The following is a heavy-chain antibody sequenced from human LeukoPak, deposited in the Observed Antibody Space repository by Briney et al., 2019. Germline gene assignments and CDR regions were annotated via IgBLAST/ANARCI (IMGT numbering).Heavy chain of an antibody. Sequence: PSETLSLTCTVSGGSISSSSYYWGWIRQPPGKGLEWIGSIYYSGSTYYNPSLKSRVTISVDTSKNQFSLKLSSVTAADTAVYYCARDEAGYGIDVWGQGTTVTVSS. CDR1: GGSISSSSYY. J-gene: IGHJ6*02. V-gene: IGHV4-39*07. CDR2: IYYSGST. CDR3: ARDEAGYGIDV.